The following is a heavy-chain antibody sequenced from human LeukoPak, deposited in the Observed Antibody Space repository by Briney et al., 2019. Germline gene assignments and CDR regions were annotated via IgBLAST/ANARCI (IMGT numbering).Heavy chain of an antibody. D-gene: IGHD5-18*01. J-gene: IGHJ4*02. Sequence: SETLSLTCTVYTGSISSYYWSWIRQPPGKGLEWIGYIYYSGSTNYNPSLKSRVTISVDTSKNQFSLKLSPVTAADTAVYYCARGGGGYSYGYLDYWGQGTLVTVS. V-gene: IGHV4-59*01. CDR2: IYYSGST. CDR3: ARGGGGYSYGYLDY. CDR1: TGSISSYY.